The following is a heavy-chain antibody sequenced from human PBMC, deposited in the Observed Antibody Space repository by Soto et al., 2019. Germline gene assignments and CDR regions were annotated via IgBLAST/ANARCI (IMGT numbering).Heavy chain of an antibody. D-gene: IGHD6-13*01. CDR2: ISTTGRTI. V-gene: IGHV3-48*03. Sequence: GGSLRLSCSASGFNFSNYHMSWVRQPPGKGLEWISYISTTGRTIDYADSVKGRFTISRDNAANSLFLQMDSLRAEDTATYYCARDGWDSRWYVWYFVLWGRGSLVTVSS. CDR3: ARDGWDSRWYVWYFVL. CDR1: GFNFSNYH. J-gene: IGHJ2*01.